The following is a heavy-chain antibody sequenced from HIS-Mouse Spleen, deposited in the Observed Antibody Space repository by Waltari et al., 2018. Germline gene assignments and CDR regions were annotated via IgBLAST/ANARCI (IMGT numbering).Heavy chain of an antibody. Sequence: QVQLVESGGGVVQPGRSLRLSCAASGFTFSSYGMHWVRQAPGKGLDWVEVLSYDGRNQYYADSVKGRLTISRDNSKNTLYLQMNSLRAEDTAVYYCAKDKHHAFDYWGQGTLVTVSS. CDR1: GFTFSSYG. V-gene: IGHV3-30*18. CDR2: LSYDGRNQ. J-gene: IGHJ4*02. CDR3: AKDKHHAFDY.